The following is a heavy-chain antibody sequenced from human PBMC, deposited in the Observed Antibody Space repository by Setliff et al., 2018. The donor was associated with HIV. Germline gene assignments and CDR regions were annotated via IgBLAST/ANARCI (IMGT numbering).Heavy chain of an antibody. CDR3: ARHSPTYCSGTSCYDNWFEP. CDR2: IYYSGST. V-gene: IGHV4-39*01. D-gene: IGHD2-2*01. CDR1: GVSISSTNYY. Sequence: LSLTCTVSGVSISSTNYYWGWIRQPPGKGLEWIGTIYYSGSTYYNPSLKSRVTISVDTSKNQFSLKLSSVTAADTAVYYCARHSPTYCSGTSCYDNWFEPWGQGTLVTVSS. J-gene: IGHJ5*02.